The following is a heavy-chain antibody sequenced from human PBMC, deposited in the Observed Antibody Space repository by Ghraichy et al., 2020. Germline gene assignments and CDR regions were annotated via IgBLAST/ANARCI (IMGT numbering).Heavy chain of an antibody. J-gene: IGHJ6*02. V-gene: IGHV4-34*01. Sequence: SETLSPTCAVYGGSFSGYYWSWIRQPPGKGLEWIGEINHSGSTNYNPSLKSRVTISVDTSKNQFSLKLSSVTAADTAVYYCARHRTPGGYYYYYGMDVWGQGTTVTVSS. CDR2: INHSGST. D-gene: IGHD3-10*01. CDR1: GGSFSGYY. CDR3: ARHRTPGGYYYYYGMDV.